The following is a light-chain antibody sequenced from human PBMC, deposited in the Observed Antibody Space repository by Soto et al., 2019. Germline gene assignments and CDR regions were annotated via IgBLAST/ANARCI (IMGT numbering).Light chain of an antibody. CDR1: SSDIGSNS. CDR2: AND. V-gene: IGLV1-44*01. J-gene: IGLJ3*02. CDR3: ATWSDSLKGWV. Sequence: QSVLTQPPSASRTPGQRVTIPCSGSSSDIGSNSVNWYQQPPGAAPRLLIYANDHRPSGVPDRFSASKSGTSASLAISGVRSEDEAFYYCATWSDSLKGWVFGGGTQLTVL.